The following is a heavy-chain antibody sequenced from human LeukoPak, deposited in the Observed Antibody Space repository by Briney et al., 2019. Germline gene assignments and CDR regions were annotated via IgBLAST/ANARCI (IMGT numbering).Heavy chain of an antibody. D-gene: IGHD3-3*01. Sequence: SETLSLTCAVYGGSFSGYYWSWIRQPPGKGLEWIGEINHSGSTNYNPSLKSRVTISVDTSKNQSSLKLSSVTAADTAVYYCARGHGGITIFGKYDYWGQGTLVTVSS. CDR2: INHSGST. CDR1: GGSFSGYY. V-gene: IGHV4-34*01. CDR3: ARGHGGITIFGKYDY. J-gene: IGHJ4*02.